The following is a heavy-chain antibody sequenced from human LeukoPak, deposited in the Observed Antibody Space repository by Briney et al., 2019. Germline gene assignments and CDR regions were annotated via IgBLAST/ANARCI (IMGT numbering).Heavy chain of an antibody. D-gene: IGHD3-22*01. V-gene: IGHV3-30*02. J-gene: IGHJ4*02. CDR1: GVTFSSNG. CDR2: IRYDGSNK. CDR3: AKSGTHYYDSSGFGY. Sequence: PEGSLRLSCAASGVTFSSNGMHWVRHAPGKGLGWVAFIRYDGSNKYYADSVKGRFTISRDNSKNTLYLQMNSLRAEDTAVYYCAKSGTHYYDSSGFGYWGQGTLVTVSS.